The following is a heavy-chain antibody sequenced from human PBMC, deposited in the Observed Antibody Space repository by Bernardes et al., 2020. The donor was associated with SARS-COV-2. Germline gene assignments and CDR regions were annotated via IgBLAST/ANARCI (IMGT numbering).Heavy chain of an antibody. J-gene: IGHJ6*02. Sequence: GGSLRLSCAASGFTFRSYAMGWVRQAPGKGLEWVSGISGSGGSTYYADSVKGRFTISRDNSKNTLYLQMNSLRAEDTAVYYCAKVRDCGGDCYYYYYYGMDFWGQGTLVTVSS. V-gene: IGHV3-23*01. D-gene: IGHD2-21*02. CDR2: ISGSGGST. CDR3: AKVRDCGGDCYYYYYYGMDF. CDR1: GFTFRSYA.